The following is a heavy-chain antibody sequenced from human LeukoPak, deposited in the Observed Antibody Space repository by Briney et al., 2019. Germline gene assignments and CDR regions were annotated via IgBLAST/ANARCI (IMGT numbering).Heavy chain of an antibody. CDR1: GFTFSTYA. D-gene: IGHD3-9*01. CDR2: ISYFGSSE. Sequence: GGSLRLSCAASGFTFSTYAMHWVRQAPGKGLEWVAVISYFGSSEYYADSVKGRFTISRDNSKNTLYLQMNSLRAEDTAVYYCVNDILTHGARYWGQGTLVTVSS. CDR3: VNDILTHGARY. V-gene: IGHV3-30-3*01. J-gene: IGHJ4*02.